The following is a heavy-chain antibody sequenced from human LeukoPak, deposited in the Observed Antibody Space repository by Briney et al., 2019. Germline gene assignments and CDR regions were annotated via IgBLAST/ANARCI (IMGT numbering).Heavy chain of an antibody. CDR3: ARHGGGWSFDF. V-gene: IGHV4-59*08. CDR1: GGSISTDY. Sequence: PSETLSVTPAVPGGSISTDYWSWLRQPPGKGLEWIRYSSYSGSTNYITSLESRVIISVETAKNQFSLRLSSVTDAETAEYFCARHGGGWSFDFWGRGTLVTVSS. J-gene: IGHJ2*01. CDR2: SSYSGST. D-gene: IGHD6-19*01.